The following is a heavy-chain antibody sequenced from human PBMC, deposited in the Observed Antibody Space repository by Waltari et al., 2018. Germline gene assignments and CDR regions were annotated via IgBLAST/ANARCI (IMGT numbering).Heavy chain of an antibody. D-gene: IGHD1-26*01. CDR3: ARLGWSWTSYYFDY. CDR1: GGSFSGYY. V-gene: IGHV4-34*01. CDR2: INHSGST. J-gene: IGHJ4*02. Sequence: QVQLQQWGAGLLKPSETLSLTCAVYGGSFSGYYWSWIRQPPGKGLEWIGEINHSGSTNYNPSLKSRVTISVDTSKNQFSLKLSSVTAADTAVYYCARLGWSWTSYYFDYWGQGTLVTVSS.